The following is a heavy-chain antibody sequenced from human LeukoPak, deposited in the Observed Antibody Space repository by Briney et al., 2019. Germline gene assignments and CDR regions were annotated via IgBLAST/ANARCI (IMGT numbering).Heavy chain of an antibody. CDR1: GGSISSSSYY. CDR2: IYYSGST. CDR3: ARRAASDAFDI. V-gene: IGHV4-39*07. Sequence: SETLSLTCTVSGGSISSSSYYWGWIRQPPGKGLEWIGSIYYSGSTYYNPSLKSRVTISVDTSKNQFSLKLSSVTAADTAVYYCARRAASDAFDIWGQGTMVTVSS. J-gene: IGHJ3*02. D-gene: IGHD2-15*01.